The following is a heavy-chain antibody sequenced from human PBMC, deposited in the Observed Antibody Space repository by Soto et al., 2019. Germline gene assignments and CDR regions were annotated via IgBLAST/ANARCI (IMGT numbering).Heavy chain of an antibody. J-gene: IGHJ4*02. CDR2: TGISGRTT. V-gene: IGHV3-23*01. Sequence: GGSLRLSCAASGFSVTTYAMSWVRQAPGKGLEWVSTTGISGRTTYYADSVKGRFTVSRDDSKNTLHLQMSSLRAEDTAVYYCATVHNTSRSFDYWGQGTLVTVSS. CDR1: GFSVTTYA. D-gene: IGHD1-20*01. CDR3: ATVHNTSRSFDY.